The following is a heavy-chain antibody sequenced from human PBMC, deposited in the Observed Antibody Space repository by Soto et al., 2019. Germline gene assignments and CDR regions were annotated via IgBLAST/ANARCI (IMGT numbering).Heavy chain of an antibody. CDR1: GFTFSSYA. CDR3: AKVTTYYDFWSGHGNWFDS. Sequence: GGALRLSCAASGFTFSSYAMSWVRQAPGKGLEWVSAISGSGGSTYYADSVKGRFTISRDNSKNTLYLQMNSLRAEDTAVYYCAKVTTYYDFWSGHGNWFDSWGQRTLVTVSS. V-gene: IGHV3-23*01. CDR2: ISGSGGST. J-gene: IGHJ5*01. D-gene: IGHD3-3*01.